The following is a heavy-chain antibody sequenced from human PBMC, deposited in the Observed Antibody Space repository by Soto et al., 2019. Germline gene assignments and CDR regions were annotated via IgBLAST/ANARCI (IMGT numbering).Heavy chain of an antibody. Sequence: GGSLRLSCAVSGFTFSNVDMTWVRQGPGKGLEWVSSISNSGTIKTYADSVKGRFTIARDNSKNTLYLEMNSLRVEDTAVYYCASHQGLICDSWGQGTLVTVSS. D-gene: IGHD3-16*02. V-gene: IGHV3-23*01. J-gene: IGHJ4*02. CDR2: ISNSGTIK. CDR3: ASHQGLICDS. CDR1: GFTFSNVD.